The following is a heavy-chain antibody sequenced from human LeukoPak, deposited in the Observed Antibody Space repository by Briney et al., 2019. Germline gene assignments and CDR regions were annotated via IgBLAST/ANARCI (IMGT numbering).Heavy chain of an antibody. J-gene: IGHJ3*01. V-gene: IGHV3-23*01. CDR2: ISATGSTT. CDR3: GKDSQSVAFFLDDAFDL. D-gene: IGHD2/OR15-2a*01. CDR1: GLTFSTYT. Sequence: GGSLRLSCTASGLTFSTYTLSWVRQTPGKGLECLSVISATGSTTYYADSVRGRFTISRDNSKNTLYLQMNSLRAEDTAVYYCGKDSQSVAFFLDDAFDLWGQGTIVTVSA.